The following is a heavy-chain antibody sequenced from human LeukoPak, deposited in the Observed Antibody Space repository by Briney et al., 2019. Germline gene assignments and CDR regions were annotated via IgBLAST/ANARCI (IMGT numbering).Heavy chain of an antibody. CDR1: GFTFSTSW. D-gene: IGHD3-3*01. J-gene: IGHJ4*02. CDR3: ARRDVYDITIFDDY. V-gene: IGHV3-7*01. Sequence: GGSLRLSCAASGFTFSTSWMNWVRQAPGKGLEWVANIKQDGSEKYYVDSVKGRFTISRDNAKNSLYLQMNSLRVEDTAVYYCARRDVYDITIFDDYWGQGTLVTVSS. CDR2: IKQDGSEK.